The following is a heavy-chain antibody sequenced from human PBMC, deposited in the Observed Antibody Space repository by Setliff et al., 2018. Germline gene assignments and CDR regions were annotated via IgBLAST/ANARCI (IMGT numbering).Heavy chain of an antibody. D-gene: IGHD3-10*01. V-gene: IGHV3-7*01. Sequence: HPGGSLRLSCAASGFTFSSYWMSWVRQAPGKGLEWVSTITDSGSKILYVDSVKGRFTISRDNSENTLYLQMNSLRAEDTAVYYCARGAYGSGSYYKHYYYTDVWGKGTTVTVSS. CDR2: ITDSGSKI. CDR1: GFTFSSYW. CDR3: ARGAYGSGSYYKHYYYTDV. J-gene: IGHJ6*03.